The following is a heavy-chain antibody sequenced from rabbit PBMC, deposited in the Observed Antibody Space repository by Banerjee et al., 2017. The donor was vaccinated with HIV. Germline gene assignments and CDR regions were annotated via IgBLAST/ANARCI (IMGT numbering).Heavy chain of an antibody. V-gene: IGHV1S40*01. CDR3: ARDAGGDGYSNDL. CDR1: GFSFSGTYW. CDR2: IDAGSTGNT. D-gene: IGHD7-1*01. Sequence: QSLEESGGDLVKPGASLTLTCTASGFSFSGTYWICWVHQAPGKGPEWIACIDAGSTGNTYYVSWAKGRFTISRTSSTTVTLQMTSLTAADTATYFCARDAGGDGYSNDLWGPGTLVTVS. J-gene: IGHJ6*01.